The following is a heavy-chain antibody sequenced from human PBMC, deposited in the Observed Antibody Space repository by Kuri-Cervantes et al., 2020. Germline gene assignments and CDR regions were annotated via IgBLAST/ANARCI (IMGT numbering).Heavy chain of an antibody. D-gene: IGHD4-23*01. V-gene: IGHV4-34*01. CDR3: ARDGGNSGDLDY. J-gene: IGHJ4*02. CDR2: INHSGST. Sequence: SETLSLTCAVYGGSFSGYYWSWIRQPPGKGLEWIGEINHSGSTNYNPSLKSRVTISVDTSKNQFSLQLNSVTPEDTAVYYCARDGGNSGDLDYWGQGTLVTVSS. CDR1: GGSFSGYY.